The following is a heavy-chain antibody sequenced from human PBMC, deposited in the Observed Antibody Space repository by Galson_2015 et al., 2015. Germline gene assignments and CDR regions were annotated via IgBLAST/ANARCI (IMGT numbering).Heavy chain of an antibody. D-gene: IGHD6-13*01. CDR3: ARGGSTWSDY. V-gene: IGHV4-61*02. J-gene: IGHJ4*02. CDR2: IYTSGST. Sequence: RIYTSGSTNYNPSLKSRVTISVDTSKNQFSLKLSSVTAADTAVYYCARGGSTWSDYWGQGTLVTVSS.